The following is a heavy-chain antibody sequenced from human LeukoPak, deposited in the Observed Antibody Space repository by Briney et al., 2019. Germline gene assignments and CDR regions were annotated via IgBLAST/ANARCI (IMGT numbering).Heavy chain of an antibody. J-gene: IGHJ6*03. CDR3: ARDRGIQLWERYYYYYMDV. Sequence: ASVKVSCKASGYTFTGYYMHWVRQAPGQGLEWMGWINPNSGGTNYAQNFQGRVTMTRDTSISTAYMELSRLRSDDTAVYYCARDRGIQLWERYYYYYMDVWGKGTTVTVSS. CDR1: GYTFTGYY. V-gene: IGHV1-2*02. CDR2: INPNSGGT. D-gene: IGHD5-18*01.